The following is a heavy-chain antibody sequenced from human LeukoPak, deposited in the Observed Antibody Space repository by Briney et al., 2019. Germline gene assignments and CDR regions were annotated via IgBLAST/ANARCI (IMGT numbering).Heavy chain of an antibody. D-gene: IGHD4-17*01. CDR3: ARDLRGMDYGDTDGYFDL. Sequence: GGSLRLSRAASGFTFSSYEMNWVRQAPGKGLEWVSYISSSGSTIYYADSVKGRFTISRDNAKNSLYLQMNSLRAEDTAVYYCARDLRGMDYGDTDGYFDLWGRGTLVTASS. V-gene: IGHV3-48*03. J-gene: IGHJ2*01. CDR2: ISSSGSTI. CDR1: GFTFSSYE.